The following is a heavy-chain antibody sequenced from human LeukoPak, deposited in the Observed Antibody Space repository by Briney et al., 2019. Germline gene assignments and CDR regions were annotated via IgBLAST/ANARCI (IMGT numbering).Heavy chain of an antibody. CDR1: GYTFTGYY. D-gene: IGHD6-13*01. CDR3: ASLAAGTSAHLSGWSVYYYMDV. Sequence: ASVKVSCKASGYTFTGYYMHWVRQAPGQGLEWMGWINPNSGGTNYAQKFQGRVTMTRDTSISTAYMELSRLRSDDTAVYYCASLAAGTSAHLSGWSVYYYMDVWGKGTTVTVSS. CDR2: INPNSGGT. V-gene: IGHV1-2*02. J-gene: IGHJ6*03.